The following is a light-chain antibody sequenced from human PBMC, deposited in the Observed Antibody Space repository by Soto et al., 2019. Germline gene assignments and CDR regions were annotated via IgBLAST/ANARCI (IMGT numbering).Light chain of an antibody. CDR1: SSDVGGYDY. Sequence: QSALTQPASVSGSPGQSITISCTGTSSDVGGYDYVSWYQQHPDKAPKLIIYGVTDRPSGVSDRFSGSKSGNTASLTISGLQAEDESDYYCSSYTTSSTWLFGGGTKLTVL. CDR3: SSYTTSSTWL. V-gene: IGLV2-14*01. CDR2: GVT. J-gene: IGLJ3*02.